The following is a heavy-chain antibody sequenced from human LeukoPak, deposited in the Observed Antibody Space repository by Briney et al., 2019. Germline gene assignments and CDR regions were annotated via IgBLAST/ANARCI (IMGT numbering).Heavy chain of an antibody. V-gene: IGHV1-69*04. CDR3: ARLGYCSGGSCYSGRARPTDY. Sequence: SVKVSCKASGGTFSSYAISWVRQAPGQGLEWMGRIIPILGIANYAQKFQGRVTITADKSTSTAYMELSGLRSEDTAVYYCARLGYCSGGSCYSGRARPTDYWGQGTLVTVSS. J-gene: IGHJ4*02. CDR1: GGTFSSYA. D-gene: IGHD2-15*01. CDR2: IIPILGIA.